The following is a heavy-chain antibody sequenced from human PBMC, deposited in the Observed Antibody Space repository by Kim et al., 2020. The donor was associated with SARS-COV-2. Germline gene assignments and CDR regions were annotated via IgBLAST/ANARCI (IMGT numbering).Heavy chain of an antibody. J-gene: IGHJ4*02. D-gene: IGHD6-19*01. V-gene: IGHV3-43*02. CDR2: ISRDGGDS. CDR3: AQGRQWLIKN. Sequence: GGSLRLSCVTSGFNLDDYAIHWVRQLPGKGLEWVSLISRDGGDSYYADSVKGRFTISRDNSKKSVNLQMDSLRAEDTAFYYCAQGRQWLIKNWGQGTQVTVSS. CDR1: GFNLDDYA.